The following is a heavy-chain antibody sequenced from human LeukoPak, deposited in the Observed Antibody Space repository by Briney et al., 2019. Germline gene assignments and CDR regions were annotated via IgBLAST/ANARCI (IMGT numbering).Heavy chain of an antibody. J-gene: IGHJ5*02. CDR2: ISAYNGNT. CDR1: GYTFTSYG. Sequence: ASVKVSCKASGYTFTSYGISWVRQAPGQRLEWMGWISAYNGNTNYAQKLQGRVTMTTDTSTSTAYMELRSLRSDDTAVYYCARAGTYYYDSSGYPGGWFDPWGQGTLVTVSS. V-gene: IGHV1-18*01. CDR3: ARAGTYYYDSSGYPGGWFDP. D-gene: IGHD3-22*01.